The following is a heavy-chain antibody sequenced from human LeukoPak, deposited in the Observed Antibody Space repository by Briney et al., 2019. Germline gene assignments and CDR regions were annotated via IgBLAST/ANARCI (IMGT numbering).Heavy chain of an antibody. Sequence: PSETLSLTCTVSGGSISSGGYYWSWIRQHPGKGLEWIGYIYYSGSTYYNPSLKSRVTISVDTSKNQFSLKLSSVTAADTAVYYCPRDNPDGFAVDYWGQGTLVTVSS. D-gene: IGHD3-10*01. CDR2: IYYSGST. V-gene: IGHV4-31*03. CDR3: PRDNPDGFAVDY. J-gene: IGHJ4*02. CDR1: GGSISSGGYY.